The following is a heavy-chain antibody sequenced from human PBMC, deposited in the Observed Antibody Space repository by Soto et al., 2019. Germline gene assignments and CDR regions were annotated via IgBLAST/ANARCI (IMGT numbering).Heavy chain of an antibody. V-gene: IGHV4-59*08. CDR2: IYYSGST. CDR1: GFTFSSYA. J-gene: IGHJ5*02. D-gene: IGHD2-2*01. Sequence: PGGSLRLSCAASGFTFSSYAMSWVRQAPGKGLEWIGYIYYSGSTNYNPSLKSRVTISVDTSKNQFSLKLSSVTAADTAVYYCARHSPYCSSTSCYLSWFDPWGQGTLVTVSS. CDR3: ARHSPYCSSTSCYLSWFDP.